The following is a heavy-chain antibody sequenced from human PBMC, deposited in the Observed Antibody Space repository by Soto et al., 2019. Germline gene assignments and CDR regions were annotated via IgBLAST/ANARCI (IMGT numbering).Heavy chain of an antibody. V-gene: IGHV4-59*08. J-gene: IGHJ4*02. CDR1: GGSISPYY. D-gene: IGHD3-10*01. CDR2: IYYSGYT. Sequence: QVQLQESGPGRVKPSETLSLTCTASGGSISPYYWSWIRQPPGEGMEWLGYIYYSGYTNYNPSLKSRLHISVDTSKNQFSLRLSSVTAADTAVYFCARLIRDASGSYRLDYWGRGTLVTVSS. CDR3: ARLIRDASGSYRLDY.